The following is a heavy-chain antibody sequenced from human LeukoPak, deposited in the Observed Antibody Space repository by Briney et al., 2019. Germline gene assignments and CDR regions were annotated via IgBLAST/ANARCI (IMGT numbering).Heavy chain of an antibody. V-gene: IGHV1-46*01. D-gene: IGHD3-3*01. J-gene: IGHJ5*02. CDR3: ARGPQYYDFWSGYYENWFDP. CDR2: INPSGGST. CDR1: GYTFTSYY. Sequence: GASVKVSCKASGYTFTSYYMHWVRQAPGQGLGGMGIINPSGGSTSYAQKFQGRVTMTRDMSTSTVYMELSSLRSEDTAVYYCARGPQYYDFWSGYYENWFDPWGQGTLVTVSS.